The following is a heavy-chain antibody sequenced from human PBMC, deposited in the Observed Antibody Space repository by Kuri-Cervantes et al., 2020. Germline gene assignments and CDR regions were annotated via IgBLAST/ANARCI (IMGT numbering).Heavy chain of an antibody. Sequence: SLKISCAASGFTFSSYWMHWVRQAPGKGLEWVSGISWNSGSIGYADSVKGRFTISRDNAKNSLYLQMNSLRAEDTALYYCAKDISTYYYDSSGYGWNGMDVWGQGTTVTVSS. D-gene: IGHD3-22*01. V-gene: IGHV3-9*01. CDR3: AKDISTYYYDSSGYGWNGMDV. CDR1: GFTFSSYW. J-gene: IGHJ6*02. CDR2: ISWNSGSI.